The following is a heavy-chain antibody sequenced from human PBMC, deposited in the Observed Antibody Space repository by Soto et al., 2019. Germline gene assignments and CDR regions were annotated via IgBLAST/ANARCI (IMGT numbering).Heavy chain of an antibody. J-gene: IGHJ3*02. CDR2: ISGSGGST. CDR1: GFTFSSYA. CDR3: AKDRAVRPPGDAFDI. D-gene: IGHD3-10*01. Sequence: GGSLRLSCAASGFTFSSYAMSWVGQAPWKGLEWVSAISGSGGSTYYADSVKGRFTISRDNSKNTLYLQMNSLRAEDTAVYYCAKDRAVRPPGDAFDIWGQGTMVTVSS. V-gene: IGHV3-23*01.